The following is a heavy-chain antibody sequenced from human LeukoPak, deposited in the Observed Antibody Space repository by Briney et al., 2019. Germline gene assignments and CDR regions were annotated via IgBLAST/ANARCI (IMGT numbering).Heavy chain of an antibody. CDR2: IDPSDSYT. D-gene: IGHD3-22*01. CDR3: AIDVYYDSSDGII. Sequence: GESLMISCKGSGYSFTSYWISWVRQMPGKGLEWMGRIDPSDSYTNYSPSFQGHVTISADKSISTAYLQWSSLKASDTAMYYCAIDVYYDSSDGIIWGQGTLVTVSS. CDR1: GYSFTSYW. V-gene: IGHV5-10-1*01. J-gene: IGHJ4*02.